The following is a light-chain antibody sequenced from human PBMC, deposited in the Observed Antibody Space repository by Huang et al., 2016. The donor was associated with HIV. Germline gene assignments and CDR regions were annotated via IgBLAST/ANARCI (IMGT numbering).Light chain of an antibody. CDR3: QQYNNWPQVT. Sequence: EIVLTQSPATLSVFPGERATLSCRASQSVSGNLAWYQQKPGQAPRVLIHGASTRATGLPPKFSGSGSGTEFTLTISRLEPEDFAVYYCQQYNNWPQVTFGQGTKLEIK. CDR1: QSVSGN. CDR2: GAS. J-gene: IGKJ2*01. V-gene: IGKV3-15*01.